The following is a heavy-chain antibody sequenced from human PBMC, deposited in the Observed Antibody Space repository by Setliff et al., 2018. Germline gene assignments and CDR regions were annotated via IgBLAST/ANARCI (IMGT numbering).Heavy chain of an antibody. J-gene: IGHJ4*02. CDR2: IFARGSM. D-gene: IGHD3-22*01. CDR3: ARGRYYESNIYYFPFDF. V-gene: IGHV4-61*09. CDR1: GGSISSGNYY. Sequence: PSETLSLTCTVSGGSISSGNYYWIWIRQPAGKALECLGHIFARGSMNYNPSLRSRITISQDRSENQFSLTLSSVTAADTAVYYCARGRYYESNIYYFPFDFWGQGMLVTVSS.